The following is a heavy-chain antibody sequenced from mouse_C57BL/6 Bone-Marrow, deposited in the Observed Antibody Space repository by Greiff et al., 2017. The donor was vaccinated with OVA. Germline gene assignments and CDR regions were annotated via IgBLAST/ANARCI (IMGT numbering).Heavy chain of an antibody. D-gene: IGHD4-1*01. CDR2: IRRKSGNYTT. CDR1: GFTFNTYA. CDR3: VRDGPGDYCAMDY. Sequence: EVMLVESGGGFVQPKGSLKLSCAASGFTFNTYAMHWVRQAPGKGLEWVARIRRKSGNYTTYSAVSVKDSFTISRDDSQSMLYLQMNSLKTDDAAMDYCVRDGPGDYCAMDYWGQGTSVTVSS. J-gene: IGHJ4*01. V-gene: IGHV10-3*01.